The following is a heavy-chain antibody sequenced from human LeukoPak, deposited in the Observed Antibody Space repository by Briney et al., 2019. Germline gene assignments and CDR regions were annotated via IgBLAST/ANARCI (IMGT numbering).Heavy chain of an antibody. CDR2: IKGNGATT. CDR1: GFTFSNYY. V-gene: IGHV3-11*04. J-gene: IGHJ4*02. CDR3: ARDLRSSGYYAFDY. Sequence: GGSLRLSCEASGFTFSNYYMSWIRQAPGKGLEWVSHIKGNGATTYYADSVKGRFTISRDNAKNSLYLQMNSLRAEDTAVYHCARDLRSSGYYAFDYWGQGTLVTVSS. D-gene: IGHD3-22*01.